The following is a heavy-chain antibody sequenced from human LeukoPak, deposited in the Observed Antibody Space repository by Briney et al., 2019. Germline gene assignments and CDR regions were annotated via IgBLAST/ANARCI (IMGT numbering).Heavy chain of an antibody. CDR2: ISASGANT. D-gene: IGHD6-19*01. J-gene: IGHJ3*02. CDR1: GFIFGGYT. Sequence: GGSLRLSCAGSGFIFGGYTTNWVRQAPGKGLEWLSYISASGANTFYADPVKGRFSISRDNANNLVYLQIHSLRAEDTAVYYCASRRSGWPNDALDIWGQGTMVTVTS. V-gene: IGHV3-48*01. CDR3: ASRRSGWPNDALDI.